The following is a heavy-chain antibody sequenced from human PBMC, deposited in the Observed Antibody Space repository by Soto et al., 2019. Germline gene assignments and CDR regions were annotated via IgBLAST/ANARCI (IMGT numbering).Heavy chain of an antibody. Sequence: QITLRESGPTQVKPTQTLTLTCSFPGLSRSTSGVGMGWIRQPPGRALEWLALAYWDDEKRYSPSLRGSLTITKKNSKKQVVHRMTNMEPVDTAEYYCVRPTSDSSAYFILVVGGQGSLVTLS. CDR1: GLSRSTSGVG. CDR3: VRPTSDSSAYFILVV. CDR2: AYWDDEK. D-gene: IGHD6-25*01. V-gene: IGHV2-5*02. J-gene: IGHJ4*02.